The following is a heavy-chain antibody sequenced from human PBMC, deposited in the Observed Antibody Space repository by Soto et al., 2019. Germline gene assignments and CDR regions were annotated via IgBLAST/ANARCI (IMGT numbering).Heavy chain of an antibody. CDR3: ATVFDL. V-gene: IGHV3-74*01. CDR2: VDSAGSGT. J-gene: IGHJ4*02. Sequence: VPLVESGGGSVQPGGSLRLSCVASGITFSGFWMHWVRQVPGKGLVWVARVDSAGSGTSYADSVKGRFTISRDNAKKTLSHQMDHLCAEVTAVYYGATVFDLWGQGIPVTVSS. CDR1: GITFSGFW.